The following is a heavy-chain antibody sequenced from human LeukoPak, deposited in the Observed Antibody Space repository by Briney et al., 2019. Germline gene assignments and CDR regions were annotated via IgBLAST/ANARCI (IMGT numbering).Heavy chain of an antibody. CDR1: GFTLSSYW. CDR2: IKQDGSEK. Sequence: GGSLRLSCAASGFTLSSYWMSWVRQAPGKGLEWVPNIKQDGSEKYYVDSVKGRFTISRDNAKNSLYLQMNSLRAEDTAVYYCASDYMAAPRSYYYYSMDVGGKGTTVTVSS. CDR3: ASDYMAAPRSYYYYSMDV. J-gene: IGHJ6*03. V-gene: IGHV3-7*01. D-gene: IGHD6-6*01.